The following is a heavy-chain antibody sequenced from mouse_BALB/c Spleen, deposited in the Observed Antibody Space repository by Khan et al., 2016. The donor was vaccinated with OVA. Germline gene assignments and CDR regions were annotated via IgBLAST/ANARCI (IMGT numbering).Heavy chain of an antibody. Sequence: QMQLEQSGPGLVAPSQSLSFTCTFSGFSLSSYNIHWVRQPPGKGLEWLGMIWGGGGTDYNSTLKSRLSISKDNSKSQVFLKMNNLQTDDTAMYYCARAYYRYDGYYAMDYWGQGTSVTVSS. D-gene: IGHD2-14*01. V-gene: IGHV2-6-4*01. CDR3: ARAYYRYDGYYAMDY. CDR1: GFSLSSYN. J-gene: IGHJ4*01. CDR2: IWGGGGT.